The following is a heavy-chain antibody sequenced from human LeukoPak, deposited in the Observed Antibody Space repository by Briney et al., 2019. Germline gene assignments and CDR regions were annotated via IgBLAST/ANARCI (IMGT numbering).Heavy chain of an antibody. V-gene: IGHV3-23*01. CDR1: GFTSSSYG. D-gene: IGHD6-13*01. J-gene: IGHJ6*03. CDR3: ASIAAAGTIFYYYYMDV. Sequence: GGSLRLSCAASGFTSSSYGMSWVRQAPGKGLEWVSAISGSGGSTYYADSVKGRFTISRDNSKNTLYLQMNSLRAEDTAVYYCASIAAAGTIFYYYYMDVWGKGTTVTISS. CDR2: ISGSGGST.